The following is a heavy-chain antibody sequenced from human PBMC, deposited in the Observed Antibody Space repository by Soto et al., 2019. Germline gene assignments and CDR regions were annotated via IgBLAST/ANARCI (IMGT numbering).Heavy chain of an antibody. D-gene: IGHD6-6*01. V-gene: IGHV1-2*04. CDR2: INPNSGGT. CDR3: ARELCIAARDGGYYYGMDV. CDR1: GYTFTGYY. Sequence: GAPVKVSCKASGYTFTGYYMHWVRQAPGQGLEWMGWINPNSGGTNYAQKFQGWVTMTRDTSISTAYMELSRLRSDDTAVYYCARELCIAARDGGYYYGMDVWGQGTTVTVSS. J-gene: IGHJ6*02.